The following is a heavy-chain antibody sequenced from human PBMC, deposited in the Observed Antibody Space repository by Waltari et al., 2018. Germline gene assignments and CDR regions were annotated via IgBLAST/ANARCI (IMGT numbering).Heavy chain of an antibody. Sequence: QVQLQESGPGLVKPSGTLSLTCAVSGGSISSSNWWSLVRQPPGTGLGWIGEIYQSGSTHYNPALKSRVTISVDKSKNQFSLKLSSVTAADTAVYYCARWRAGIAVADYYFDDWGQGTLVTVSS. V-gene: IGHV4-4*02. CDR3: ARWRAGIAVADYYFDD. J-gene: IGHJ4*02. CDR1: GGSISSSNW. D-gene: IGHD6-19*01. CDR2: IYQSGST.